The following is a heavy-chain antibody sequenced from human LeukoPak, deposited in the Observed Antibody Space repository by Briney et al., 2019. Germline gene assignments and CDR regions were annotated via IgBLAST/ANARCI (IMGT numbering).Heavy chain of an antibody. D-gene: IGHD1-26*01. Sequence: AGGSLRLSCAASGFTFSSYGMHWVRQAPGKGLEWVAVIWYDGSNKYYADSVKGRFTISRDNSKNTLYLQMNSLRAEDTAVYYCARETSGSYYYFDYWGQGTLVTVSS. CDR2: IWYDGSNK. J-gene: IGHJ4*02. CDR3: ARETSGSYYYFDY. CDR1: GFTFSSYG. V-gene: IGHV3-33*08.